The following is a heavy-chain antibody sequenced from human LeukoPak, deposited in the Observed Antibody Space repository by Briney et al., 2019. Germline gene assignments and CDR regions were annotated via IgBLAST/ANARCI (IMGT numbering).Heavy chain of an antibody. V-gene: IGHV3-30*18. J-gene: IGHJ5*02. CDR2: ISYDGSNK. D-gene: IGHD2-15*01. Sequence: GGSLRLSCAASGFTFSSYGMHWVRQAPGKGLEWVAVISYDGSNKYYADSVKGRFTISRDNSKNTLYLQMNSLRAEDTAVYYCAKDRARLIVENWFDPWGQGTLVTVSS. CDR1: GFTFSSYG. CDR3: AKDRARLIVENWFDP.